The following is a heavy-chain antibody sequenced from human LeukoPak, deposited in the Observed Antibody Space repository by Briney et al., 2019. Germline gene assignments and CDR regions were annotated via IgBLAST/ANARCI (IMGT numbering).Heavy chain of an antibody. V-gene: IGHV3-11*01. CDR2: ISSSGSTT. D-gene: IGHD2-2*01. J-gene: IGHJ5*02. CDR1: GFTFSDYY. CDR3: ARSPTAINGYFDP. Sequence: GGSLRLSCAASGFTFSDYYMSWIRQAPGKGLEWVSYISSSGSTTYYADSVKGRFTISRDNSKNNLYLQMYSLRAEDTAVYYCARSPTAINGYFDPWGQGTLVTVST.